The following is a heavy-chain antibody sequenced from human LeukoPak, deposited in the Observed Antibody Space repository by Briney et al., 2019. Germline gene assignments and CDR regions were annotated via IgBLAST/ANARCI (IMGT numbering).Heavy chain of an antibody. CDR2: INHSGST. CDR1: GGSISSYY. V-gene: IGHV4-34*01. Sequence: NPSETLSLTCTVSGGSISSYYWSWIRQPAGKGLEWIGEINHSGSTNYNPSLKSRVTISVDTSKNQFSLKLSSVTAADTAVYYCARVGGSGSFDYWGQGTLVTVSS. J-gene: IGHJ4*02. CDR3: ARVGGSGSFDY. D-gene: IGHD3-10*01.